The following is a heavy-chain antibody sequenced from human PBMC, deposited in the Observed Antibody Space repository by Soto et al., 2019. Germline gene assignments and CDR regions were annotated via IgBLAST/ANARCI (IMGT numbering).Heavy chain of an antibody. Sequence: VASVKVSCKASGGTFSSYAISWVRQAPGQGLEWMGGIIPIFGTANYAQKFQGRVTITADKSTSTAYMELSSLRSEDTAVYYCARSRGLRFLEWPYWGQGTLVTVSS. J-gene: IGHJ4*02. V-gene: IGHV1-69*06. CDR1: GGTFSSYA. CDR2: IIPIFGTA. CDR3: ARSRGLRFLEWPY. D-gene: IGHD3-3*01.